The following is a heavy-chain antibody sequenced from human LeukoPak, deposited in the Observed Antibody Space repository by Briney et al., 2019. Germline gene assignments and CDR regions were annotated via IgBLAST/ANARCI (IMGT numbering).Heavy chain of an antibody. D-gene: IGHD3-22*01. CDR1: GYTFTSYD. J-gene: IGHJ3*02. CDR2: MNPNSGNT. CDR3: ASGGYYYDSSGYPHAFDI. Sequence: AASVKVSCKAPGYTFTSYDINWVRQATGQGLEWMGWMNPNSGNTGYAQKFQSRVTITRNTSISTAYMELSSLRSEDTAVYYCASGGYYYDSSGYPHAFDIWGQGTMVTVSS. V-gene: IGHV1-8*03.